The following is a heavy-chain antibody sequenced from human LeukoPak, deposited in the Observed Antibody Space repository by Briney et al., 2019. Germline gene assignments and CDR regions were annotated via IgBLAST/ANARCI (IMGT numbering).Heavy chain of an antibody. V-gene: IGHV3-7*03. CDR2: IKQDGGER. D-gene: IGHD3-16*01. CDR1: GFTFSNYW. J-gene: IGHJ6*02. CDR3: ARSRAAVVMGELIPSFYYGMDV. Sequence: GGSLRLSCTASGFTFSNYWMNWVRQVPGKGLEWVATIKQDGGERYYVDSVEGRFTISRDNGKTSVYLQMNSLRADDTAVYYCARSRAAVVMGELIPSFYYGMDVWGQGTTVTVSS.